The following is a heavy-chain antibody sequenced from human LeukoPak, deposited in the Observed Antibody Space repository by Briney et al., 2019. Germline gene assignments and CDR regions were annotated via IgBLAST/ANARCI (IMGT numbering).Heavy chain of an antibody. CDR2: IYHSGST. Sequence: SSETLSLTCAVSGYSISSGYYWGWIRRPPGKGLEWIGSIYHSGSTYYNPSLKSRVTISVDTSKNQFSLKLSSVTAADTAVYYCARDSTIEYYYGSGSSFVPQMYNWFDPWGQGTLVTVSS. V-gene: IGHV4-38-2*02. D-gene: IGHD3-10*01. CDR1: GYSISSGYY. J-gene: IGHJ5*02. CDR3: ARDSTIEYYYGSGSSFVPQMYNWFDP.